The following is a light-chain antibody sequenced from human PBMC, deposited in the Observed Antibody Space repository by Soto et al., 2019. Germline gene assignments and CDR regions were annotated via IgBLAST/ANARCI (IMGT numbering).Light chain of an antibody. Sequence: QSVLTQPPSASGSPGPSVTISCTGTSSDVGGYNRVSWYQQHPGKVPRLIIYETFKRPSGVPDRFSGSQSGNTASLTVSGLQAEDEADYYSCSYAGSNNYYLLGSGTKVTVL. J-gene: IGLJ1*01. V-gene: IGLV2-8*01. CDR1: SSDVGGYNR. CDR3: CSYAGSNNYYL. CDR2: ETF.